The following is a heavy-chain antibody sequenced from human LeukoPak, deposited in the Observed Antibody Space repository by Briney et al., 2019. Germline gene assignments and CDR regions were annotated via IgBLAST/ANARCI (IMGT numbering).Heavy chain of an antibody. J-gene: IGHJ4*02. CDR3: AKDISPLPGSGFDY. D-gene: IGHD2-15*01. Sequence: GGSLRLCCAASGFTFDDYAIQWVRQAPGKGLEWVSLISWDGGSTYYADSVKGRFTISRDNSKNSLYLQMNSLRAEDTALYYCAKDISPLPGSGFDYWGQGTLVTLFS. V-gene: IGHV3-43D*03. CDR2: ISWDGGST. CDR1: GFTFDDYA.